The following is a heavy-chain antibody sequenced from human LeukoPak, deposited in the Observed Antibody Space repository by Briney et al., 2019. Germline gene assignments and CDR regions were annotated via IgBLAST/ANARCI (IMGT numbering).Heavy chain of an antibody. V-gene: IGHV4-39*07. D-gene: IGHD4-11*01. J-gene: IGHJ4*02. CDR1: GGSISSSSYY. Sequence: SETLSLTCTVSGGSISSSSYYWGWIRQPPGKGLEWIGEINHSGSTNYNPSLKSRVTISVDTSKKQFSLKLISVTAADTAVYYCARGRNYVHYFDYWGQGILVTVSS. CDR3: ARGRNYVHYFDY. CDR2: INHSGST.